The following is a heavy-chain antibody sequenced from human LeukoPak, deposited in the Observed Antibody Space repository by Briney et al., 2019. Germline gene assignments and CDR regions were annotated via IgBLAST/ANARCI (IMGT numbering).Heavy chain of an antibody. CDR1: GGSISNYY. CDR3: ARGIAEAYDYNWFDS. CDR2: INTSGST. D-gene: IGHD5-12*01. J-gene: IGHJ5*01. V-gene: IGHV4-4*07. Sequence: SETLSLTCTVSGGSISNYYWSWIRQSAGKQLEWIGRINTSGSTRYDPSLTGRLTMSVDASRSQFSLRLSSVTAADTAVYYCARGIAEAYDYNWFDSWGQGILVTVSS.